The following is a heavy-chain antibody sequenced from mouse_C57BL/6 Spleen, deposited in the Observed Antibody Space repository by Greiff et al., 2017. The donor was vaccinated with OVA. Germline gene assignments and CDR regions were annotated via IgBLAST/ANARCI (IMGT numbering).Heavy chain of an antibody. J-gene: IGHJ3*01. D-gene: IGHD4-1*01. CDR1: GYTFTSYW. CDR2: IDPSDSYT. V-gene: IGHV1-59*01. Sequence: QVQLQQPGAELVRPGTSVKLSCKASGYTFTSYWMHWVKQRPGQGLEWIGVIDPSDSYTNYNQKFKGKATLPVDTSSSTSYMQLSSLTSEDSAVYYCARDWPACFAYWGPGTLVTVSS. CDR3: ARDWPACFAY.